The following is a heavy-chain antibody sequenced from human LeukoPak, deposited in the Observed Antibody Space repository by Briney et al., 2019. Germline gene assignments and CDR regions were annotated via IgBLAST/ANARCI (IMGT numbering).Heavy chain of an antibody. D-gene: IGHD5-12*01. V-gene: IGHV1-2*02. J-gene: IGHJ4*02. CDR3: ARGPGTRVYRGYEPFDY. CDR2: INPNSGGT. CDR1: GYTFTGYY. Sequence: PEASVKVSCKASGYTFTGYYMHWVRQAPGQGLEWMGWINPNSGGTNYAQKFQGRVTMTRDTSISTAYMELSRLTSDDAAVYFCARGPGTRVYRGYEPFDYWGQGTLVTVSS.